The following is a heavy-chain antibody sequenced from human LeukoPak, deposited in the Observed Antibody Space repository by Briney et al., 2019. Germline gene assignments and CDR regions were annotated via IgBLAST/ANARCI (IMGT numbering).Heavy chain of an antibody. CDR3: ASPFCSGGGCYFDD. V-gene: IGHV4-34*01. J-gene: IGHJ4*02. CDR2: INHSGST. CDR1: GGSFNGYY. Sequence: PSETLSLTCAIYGGSFNGYYWSWIRQPPGKGLEWIGEINHSGSTNYNPSLKSRVTISVDTSKNQFSLGLSSMTAADTAFYYCASPFCSGGGCYFDDWGQGSLVTVSS. D-gene: IGHD2-15*01.